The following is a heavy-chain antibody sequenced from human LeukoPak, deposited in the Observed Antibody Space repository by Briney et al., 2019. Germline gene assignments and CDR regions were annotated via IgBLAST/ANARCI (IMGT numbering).Heavy chain of an antibody. J-gene: IGHJ5*02. V-gene: IGHV3-74*03. CDR1: GITFSSYW. D-gene: IGHD4-17*01. CDR2: INTQGTST. Sequence: PGGSLTLSCAVSGITFSSYWMHWVRQDPGGALLRVFRINTQGTSTPSADSVQARFTSSRDNSKNTLYLQMSSLRADDTAVYYCVIVLGDYNDLWGQGTLVSVSS. CDR3: VIVLGDYNDL.